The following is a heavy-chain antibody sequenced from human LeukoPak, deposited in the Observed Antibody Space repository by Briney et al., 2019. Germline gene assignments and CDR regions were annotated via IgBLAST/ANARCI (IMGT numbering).Heavy chain of an antibody. V-gene: IGHV1-69*05. J-gene: IGHJ5*02. CDR2: IIPIFGTA. D-gene: IGHD7-27*01. CDR3: ARVPLSGAHSTKNWFDP. CDR1: GGTFSSYA. Sequence: GASVKVSCKASGGTFSSYAISWVRQAPGQGLEWMGGIIPIFGTANYAQKFQGRVTITTDESTSTAYMELSSLRSEDTAVYYCARVPLSGAHSTKNWFDPWGQGTLVTVSS.